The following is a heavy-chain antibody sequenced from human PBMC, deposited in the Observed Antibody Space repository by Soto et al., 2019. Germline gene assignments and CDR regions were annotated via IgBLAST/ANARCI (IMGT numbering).Heavy chain of an antibody. CDR1: GGTFSSYA. J-gene: IGHJ4*02. V-gene: IGHV1-69*13. CDR2: IIPIFGTA. D-gene: IGHD2-15*01. Sequence: AVKVSCKASGGTFSSYAISWVRQAPGQGLEWMGGIIPIFGTANYAQKFQGRVTITADESTSTAYMELSSLRSEDTAVYYCARGGLSEGYFDYWGQGTLVTVSS. CDR3: ARGGLSEGYFDY.